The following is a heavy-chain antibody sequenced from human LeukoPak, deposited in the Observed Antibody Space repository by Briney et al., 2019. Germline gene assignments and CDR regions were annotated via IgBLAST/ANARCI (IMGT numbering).Heavy chain of an antibody. D-gene: IGHD3-3*01. CDR3: ARGLYRYDFWSGSHNWFDP. CDR1: GGSISSGGYS. Sequence: SETLSLTCAVSGGSISSGGYSWSWIRQPPGKGLEWIGYIYHSGSTYYNPSLKSRVTISVDRSKNQFSLKLSSVTAADTAVYYCARGLYRYDFWSGSHNWFDPWGQGTLITVSS. J-gene: IGHJ5*02. V-gene: IGHV4-30-2*01. CDR2: IYHSGST.